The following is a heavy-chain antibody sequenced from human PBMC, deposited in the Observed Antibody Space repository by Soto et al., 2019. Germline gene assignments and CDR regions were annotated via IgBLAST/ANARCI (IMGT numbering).Heavy chain of an antibody. CDR3: AREGYCSGGSCQTDAFDI. D-gene: IGHD2-15*01. V-gene: IGHV1-69*04. CDR1: GGTFSSYT. J-gene: IGHJ3*02. Sequence: SVKVSCKASGGTFSSYTISWVRQAPGQGLEWMGRIIPILGIANYAQKFQGRVTITADKSTSTAYMELSSLGSEDTAVYYCAREGYCSGGSCQTDAFDIWGQGTMVTVS. CDR2: IIPILGIA.